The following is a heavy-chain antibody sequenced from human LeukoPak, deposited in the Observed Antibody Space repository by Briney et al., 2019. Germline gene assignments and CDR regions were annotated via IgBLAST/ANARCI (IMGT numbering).Heavy chain of an antibody. CDR2: IRYDGSNK. V-gene: IGHV3-30*02. J-gene: IGHJ5*02. CDR1: GFTFSSYG. CDR3: ANGFRAAPLPPVDP. Sequence: GGSLRLSCAASGFTFSSYGMHWVRQAPGKGLEWVAFIRYDGSNKYYADSVKGRFTISRDNSKNTLYLQMNSLRAEDTAVYYCANGFRAAPLPPVDPWGQGTLVTVSS. D-gene: IGHD2-2*02.